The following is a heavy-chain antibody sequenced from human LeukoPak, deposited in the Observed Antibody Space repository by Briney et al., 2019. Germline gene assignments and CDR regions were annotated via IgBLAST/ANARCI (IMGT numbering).Heavy chain of an antibody. CDR2: IYHSGGA. J-gene: IGHJ3*02. Sequence: SETLSLTCTVSGGAISSSGYYWSWIRQAPGKGLEWVGYIYHSGGAYYNPSLKSRATISVDKSKSQFSLKLTSLTAADTAMYHCARTTLGNAFDIWGHGTMVNVSP. D-gene: IGHD7-27*01. CDR3: ARTTLGNAFDI. CDR1: GGAISSSGYY. V-gene: IGHV4-30-2*01.